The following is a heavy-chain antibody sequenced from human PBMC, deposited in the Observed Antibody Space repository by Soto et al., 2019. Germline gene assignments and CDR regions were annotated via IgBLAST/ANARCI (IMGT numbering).Heavy chain of an antibody. CDR3: AREIVGNTWPGIFDS. CDR2: VYTSGST. CDR1: DDSIGPYY. D-gene: IGHD3-16*02. Sequence: QEQLRESGPGLVKPSETLSLTCSISDDSIGPYYWTWIRQTPRKELQWIGYVYTSGSTKYNSSLKSRVTISLDASNSQFSLRMRSVTAADTGVYYCAREIVGNTWPGIFDSWGRGTLVVVSS. V-gene: IGHV4-4*08. J-gene: IGHJ4*02.